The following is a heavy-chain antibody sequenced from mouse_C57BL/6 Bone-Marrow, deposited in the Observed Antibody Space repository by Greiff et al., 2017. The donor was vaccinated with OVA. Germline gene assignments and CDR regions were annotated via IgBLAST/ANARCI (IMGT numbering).Heavy chain of an antibody. CDR2: IYPGDGDT. J-gene: IGHJ3*01. CDR3: ARGAY. V-gene: IGHV1-80*01. CDR1: GYTFSTYW. Sequence: VQLQQSGAELVKPGASVKISCKASGYTFSTYWLNWVKQRPGKGLEWIGQIYPGDGDTNYNGKFKGKYTLTADKSSSTAYMQHSSQTSADSAVFFCARGAYWGQGTLVTVSS.